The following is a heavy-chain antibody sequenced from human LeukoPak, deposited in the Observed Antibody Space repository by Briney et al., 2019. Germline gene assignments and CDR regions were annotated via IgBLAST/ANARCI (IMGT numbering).Heavy chain of an antibody. J-gene: IGHJ3*02. CDR3: ARGWFGVYAIPLRSSSWYSGDAFDI. D-gene: IGHD2-8*01. Sequence: GASVKVSCKASGYIFTSYYMQWVRQAPGEGLEWMGIVNHSGGSTSYAQKFQGRVTMTRDMSTSTVYMELSSLRSEDTAVYYCARGWFGVYAIPLRSSSWYSGDAFDIWGQGTMVTVSS. CDR1: GYIFTSYY. CDR2: VNHSGGST. V-gene: IGHV1-46*01.